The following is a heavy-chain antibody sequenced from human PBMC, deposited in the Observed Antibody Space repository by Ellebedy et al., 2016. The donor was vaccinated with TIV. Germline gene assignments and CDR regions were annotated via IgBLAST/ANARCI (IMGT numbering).Heavy chain of an antibody. V-gene: IGHV3-15*05. CDR2: IQSRNEVGTA. CDR1: GLSVSNAY. CDR3: NTGWAFDD. J-gene: IGHJ3*01. Sequence: GESLKISXEASGLSVSNAYMTWVRQAPGKGLEWIGRIQSRNEVGTAAYAAPVQGRFIISRDESENRLFLQMHSLRTEDTGVYYCNTGWAFDDWGQGTMVTVSS.